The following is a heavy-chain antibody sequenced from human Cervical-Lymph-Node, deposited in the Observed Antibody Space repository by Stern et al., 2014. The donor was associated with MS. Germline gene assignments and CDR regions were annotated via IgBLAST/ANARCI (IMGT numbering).Heavy chain of an antibody. Sequence: QEQLVQSGAEVKKPGSSVKVSCKASGATLSRYAISWVRQAPGQGLQWIGGILPISRKETYAQKFQGRVKLIADESTSTAYMELSSLRSEDAAVYYCASSYSGWDNPYHFYGMDVWGQGTTVTVSS. D-gene: IGHD6-19*01. J-gene: IGHJ6*02. CDR1: GATLSRYA. CDR2: ILPISRKE. V-gene: IGHV1-69*01. CDR3: ASSYSGWDNPYHFYGMDV.